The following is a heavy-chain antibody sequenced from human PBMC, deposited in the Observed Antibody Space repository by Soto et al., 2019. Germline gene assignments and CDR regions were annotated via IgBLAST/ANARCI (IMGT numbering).Heavy chain of an antibody. J-gene: IGHJ4*02. D-gene: IGHD4-17*01. CDR1: GGSISSSSYY. CDR3: ARHSPLFAAYGDPYYFDY. V-gene: IGHV4-39*01. Sequence: SETLSLTCTVSGGSISSSSYYWGWIRQPPGKGLEWIGSIYYSGSTYYNPSLKSRVTISVDTSKNQFSLKLSSVTAADTAVYYCARHSPLFAAYGDPYYFDYWGQGTLVTVS. CDR2: IYYSGST.